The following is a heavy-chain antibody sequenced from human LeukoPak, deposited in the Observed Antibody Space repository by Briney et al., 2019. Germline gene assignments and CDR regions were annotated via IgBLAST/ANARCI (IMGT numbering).Heavy chain of an antibody. CDR3: ARDRHYSSSWYVYYFDY. Sequence: GGSLRLSCAASGFTFSDYYMSWIRQAPGKGLEWVSYISSSGSTIYYADSVKGRFTISRDNAKNSLYLQMNSLRAEDTAVYYCARDRHYSSSWYVYYFDYWGQGTLVTVSS. CDR1: GFTFSDYY. D-gene: IGHD6-13*01. CDR2: ISSSGSTI. J-gene: IGHJ4*02. V-gene: IGHV3-11*04.